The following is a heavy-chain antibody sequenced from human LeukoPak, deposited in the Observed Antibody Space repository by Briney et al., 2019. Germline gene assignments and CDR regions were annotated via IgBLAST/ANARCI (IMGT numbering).Heavy chain of an antibody. D-gene: IGHD4-23*01. CDR3: ARSDGGVDYGGLLDY. CDR2: INPSGGST. V-gene: IGHV1-46*01. CDR1: GYNFISYI. J-gene: IGHJ4*02. Sequence: ASVKVSCKASGYNFISYIMSWVRQAPGQGLEWMGIINPSGGSTSYAQKFQGRVTMTRDTSTSTVYMELSSLRSEDTAVYYCARSDGGVDYGGLLDYWGQGTLVTVSS.